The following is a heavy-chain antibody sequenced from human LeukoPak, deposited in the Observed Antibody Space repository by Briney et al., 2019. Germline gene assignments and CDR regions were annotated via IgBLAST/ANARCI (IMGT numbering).Heavy chain of an antibody. V-gene: IGHV1-69*05. J-gene: IGHJ4*02. CDR2: IIPIFGTA. Sequence: SVKVSCKASGGTFSSYAISWVRQAPGQGLEWMGGIIPIFGTANYAQKFQGRVTITTDESTSTAYMELSSLRSEDTAVYYCARTRITIFGVVMGAFDYWGQGTLVTVSS. D-gene: IGHD3-3*01. CDR1: GGTFSSYA. CDR3: ARTRITIFGVVMGAFDY.